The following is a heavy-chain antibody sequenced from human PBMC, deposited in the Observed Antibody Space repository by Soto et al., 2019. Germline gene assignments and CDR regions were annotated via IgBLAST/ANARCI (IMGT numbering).Heavy chain of an antibody. J-gene: IGHJ3*02. Sequence: GESLKISCAGSGFTFSTYWMSWVRQAPGKGLEWVANIKQDGSQKWYVDSVKGRFTVSRDNAKNSLYLQMNSLRAEDTAVYYCARGDYYDSSGPFSDAFDIWGQGTMVTVSS. D-gene: IGHD3-22*01. CDR3: ARGDYYDSSGPFSDAFDI. CDR2: IKQDGSQK. V-gene: IGHV3-7*04. CDR1: GFTFSTYW.